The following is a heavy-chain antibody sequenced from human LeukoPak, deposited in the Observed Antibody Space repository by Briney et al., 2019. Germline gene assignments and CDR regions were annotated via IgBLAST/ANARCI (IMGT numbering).Heavy chain of an antibody. CDR2: ISATGGAT. V-gene: IGHV3-23*01. CDR3: VKADGVTHE. D-gene: IGHD5-18*01. CDR1: GFTFNNNA. J-gene: IGHJ4*02. Sequence: GGSLRLSCAVSGFTFNNNAMSWVRQAPGKGLECVSAISATGGATYYADSVKGRITISRDNSKSTLYLQMNSLRAEDTAVYYCVKADGVTHEWGQGTLVTVSS.